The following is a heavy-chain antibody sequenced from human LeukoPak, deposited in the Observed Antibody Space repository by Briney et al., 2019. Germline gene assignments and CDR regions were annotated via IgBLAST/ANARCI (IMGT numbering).Heavy chain of an antibody. J-gene: IGHJ4*02. Sequence: GESLKISCKGGGSSLSGQWIAWVRQKPGKGLEWMGIIYPSDSDTKYSPSFQGHVTISGDRSISTVYLQWSSLKASDTAIYYCAKKGGLTTSNYFSYLDLWGPGTLVTVSS. CDR3: AKKGGLTTSNYFSYLDL. CDR1: GSSLSGQW. D-gene: IGHD3-10*01. CDR2: IYPSDSDT. V-gene: IGHV5-51*01.